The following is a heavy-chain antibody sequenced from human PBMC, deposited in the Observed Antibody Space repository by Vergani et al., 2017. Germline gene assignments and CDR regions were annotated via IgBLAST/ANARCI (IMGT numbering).Heavy chain of an antibody. Sequence: QVQLQESGPGLVKPSETLSLTCTVSGGSVSSGSYYWSWIRQPAGKGLEWIGYIYYSGSTNYNPSLKSRVTISVDTSKNQCSLKLSSVTASDTAVYYCARAIVGIVNWFDPWGQGTLVTVAS. J-gene: IGHJ5*02. D-gene: IGHD1-26*01. CDR3: ARAIVGIVNWFDP. CDR2: IYYSGST. V-gene: IGHV4-61*10. CDR1: GGSVSSGSYY.